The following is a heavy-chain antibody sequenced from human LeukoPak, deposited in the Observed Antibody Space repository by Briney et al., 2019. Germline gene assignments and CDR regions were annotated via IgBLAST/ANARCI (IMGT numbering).Heavy chain of an antibody. V-gene: IGHV4-30-4*01. J-gene: IGHJ6*02. CDR1: GGSISSGDYY. CDR3: AREALNSAYYYYYGMDV. D-gene: IGHD1-7*01. Sequence: PSQTLSLTCTVSGGSISSGDYYWSWIRQPPGKGLEWIGYIYYSGSTYYNPSLKSRVTISVDTSKNQFSLKLSSVTAADTAVYYCAREALNSAYYYYYGMDVWGQGTTVTVSS. CDR2: IYYSGST.